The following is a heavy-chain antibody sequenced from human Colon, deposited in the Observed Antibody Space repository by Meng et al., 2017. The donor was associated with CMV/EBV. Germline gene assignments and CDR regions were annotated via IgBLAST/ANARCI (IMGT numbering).Heavy chain of an antibody. CDR1: GFTFSDYA. V-gene: IGHV3-23*01. J-gene: IGHJ6*02. CDR2: ITSGGST. CDR3: GNTIRGFYYYGVDV. Sequence: GGSLRLSCVASGFTFSDYALTWVRQAPGKGLEWVSVITSGGSTYHADLVKGRFTISRDNSKNTMSLQMNSLRADDTAVYYCGNTIRGFYYYGVDVWGQGTTVTVSS. D-gene: IGHD3-3*01.